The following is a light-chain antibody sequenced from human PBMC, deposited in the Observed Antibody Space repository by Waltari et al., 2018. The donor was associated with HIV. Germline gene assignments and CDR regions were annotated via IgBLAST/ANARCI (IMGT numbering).Light chain of an antibody. J-gene: IGKJ1*01. CDR3: QQSYSSPWT. CDR1: QNIFYY. Sequence: DIQMTQSPSSVSASVGDRVTITCRTSQNIFYYLNWYQQKPGKAPKLLISAASTLQGGVPSRFTGSGSGTDFTLTISSLQPEDFATYYCQQSYSSPWTFGQGTKVDI. CDR2: AAS. V-gene: IGKV1-39*01.